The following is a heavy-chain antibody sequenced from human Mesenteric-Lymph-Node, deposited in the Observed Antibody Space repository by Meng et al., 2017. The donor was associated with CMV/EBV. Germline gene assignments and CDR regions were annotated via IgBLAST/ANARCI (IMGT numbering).Heavy chain of an antibody. CDR3: ARGLRDVAFGVNWFDP. V-gene: IGHV4-39*07. D-gene: IGHD3-3*01. Sequence: SETLSLTCTVSGGSISSSSYYWGWIRQPPGKGLEWIGSIYYSGSTYYNPSLKSRLTMSVDTSKNQFSLNLSSVTAADTAVYYCARGLRDVAFGVNWFDPWGQGTLVTVSS. J-gene: IGHJ5*02. CDR1: GGSISSSSYY. CDR2: IYYSGST.